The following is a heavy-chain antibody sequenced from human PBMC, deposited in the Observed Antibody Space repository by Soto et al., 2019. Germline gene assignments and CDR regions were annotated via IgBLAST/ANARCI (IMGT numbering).Heavy chain of an antibody. J-gene: IGHJ6*02. V-gene: IGHV4-4*02. CDR1: GGSISSSNW. Sequence: SSETLSLTCAVSGGSISSSNWWSWVRQPPGKGLEWIGEIYHSGSTNYNPSLKSRVTISVDKSKNQFSLKLSSVTAADTAVYYCASLAVADRYYYYGMDVWGRGTTDTVSS. CDR2: IYHSGST. D-gene: IGHD6-19*01. CDR3: ASLAVADRYYYYGMDV.